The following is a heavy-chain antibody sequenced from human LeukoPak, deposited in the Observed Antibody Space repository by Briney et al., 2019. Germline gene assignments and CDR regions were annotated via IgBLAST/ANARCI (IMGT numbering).Heavy chain of an antibody. CDR3: TRNRVGVLEWLSRWDAFDI. D-gene: IGHD3-3*01. J-gene: IGHJ3*02. V-gene: IGHV5-51*01. CDR2: IYPGDSDT. Sequence: GESLKISCKASGYTFSTSWIVWVRQMPGKGLEWMGIIYPGDSDTRYSPSFQGQVTISVDRSITTAYLQWSSLKASDTAMYYCTRNRVGVLEWLSRWDAFDIWGQGTMVTVS. CDR1: GYTFSTSW.